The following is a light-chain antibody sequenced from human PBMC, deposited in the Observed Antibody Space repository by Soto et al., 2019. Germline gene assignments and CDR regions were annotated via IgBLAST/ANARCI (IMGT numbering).Light chain of an antibody. CDR3: TSYTSSSTVI. J-gene: IGLJ2*01. V-gene: IGLV2-14*01. Sequence: QSALTQPASMSGSPGQSITISCTGTSSDVGGYDYVSWYQQHPGKAPKLMIYDVSHRPSGVSNRFSGSKSGNTASLTISGLQAEDEADYYCTSYTSSSTVIFSGGTKLTVL. CDR2: DVS. CDR1: SSDVGGYDY.